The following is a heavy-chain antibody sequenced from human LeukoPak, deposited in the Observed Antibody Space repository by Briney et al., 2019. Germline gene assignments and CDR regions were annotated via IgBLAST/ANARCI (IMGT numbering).Heavy chain of an antibody. CDR1: GFIFGVYE. V-gene: IGHV3-48*03. J-gene: IGHJ6*03. CDR3: ARGDQPEAGRLGRGPPIYYHYMDV. Sequence: PGGSLRLSCAASGFIFGVYEMNWVRQAPGRGLEWIAYIRSSGATIYYADSLEGRFTISRDNAKNSLYLQMNSLRVEDTDVYYCARGDQPEAGRLGRGPPIYYHYMDVWGKGTTVTVS. D-gene: IGHD3-22*01. CDR2: IRSSGATI.